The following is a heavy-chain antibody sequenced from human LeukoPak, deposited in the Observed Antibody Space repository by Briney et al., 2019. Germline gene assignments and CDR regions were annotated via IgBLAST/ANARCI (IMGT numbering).Heavy chain of an antibody. CDR1: GGTFSSYA. J-gene: IGHJ6*02. D-gene: IGHD3-10*01. Sequence: SVKVSCKASGGTFSSYAIRWVRQAPGQGLEWMGRIIPILGIANYAQKFQGRVTITADKSTSTAYMELSSLRSEDTAVYYCAREGSLWFGDNDYYYYGMDVWGQGTTVTVSS. CDR3: AREGSLWFGDNDYYYYGMDV. V-gene: IGHV1-69*04. CDR2: IIPILGIA.